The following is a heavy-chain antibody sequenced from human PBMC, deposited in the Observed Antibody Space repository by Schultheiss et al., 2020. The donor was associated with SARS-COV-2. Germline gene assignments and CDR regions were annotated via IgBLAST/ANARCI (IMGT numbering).Heavy chain of an antibody. CDR1: GFTFSSYE. J-gene: IGHJ5*02. V-gene: IGHV3-48*03. CDR2: ISSSGSTI. Sequence: GGSLRLSCAASGFTFSSYEMNWVRQAPGKGLEWVSYISSSGSTIYYADSVKGRFTISRDNSKNTLYLQMNSLRAEDTAVYYCTTDPISYSNYPSGTWGQGTLVTVSS. CDR3: TTDPISYSNYPSGT. D-gene: IGHD4-11*01.